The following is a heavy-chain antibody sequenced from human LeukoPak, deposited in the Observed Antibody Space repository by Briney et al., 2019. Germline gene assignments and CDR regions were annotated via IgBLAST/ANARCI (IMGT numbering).Heavy chain of an antibody. CDR1: GFTFSSYA. Sequence: GRSLRLSCAASGFTFSSYAMHWVRQAPGKRLEWVAVISYDGSNKYYADSVKGRFTISRDNSKNTLYLQMNSLRAEDTAVYYCARDPNYYGSGSYPHWFAPWGQGTLVTVSS. V-gene: IGHV3-30*04. D-gene: IGHD3-10*01. CDR2: ISYDGSNK. J-gene: IGHJ5*02. CDR3: ARDPNYYGSGSYPHWFAP.